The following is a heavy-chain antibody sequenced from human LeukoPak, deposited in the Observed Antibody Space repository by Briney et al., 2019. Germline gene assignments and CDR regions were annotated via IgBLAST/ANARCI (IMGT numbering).Heavy chain of an antibody. D-gene: IGHD2-15*01. Sequence: GGSLRLSCAASGFTFSDYYMSWIRQAPGKGLEWVAVISYDGSNKYYADSVKGRFTISRDNSKNTLYLQMNSLRAEDTAVYYCARAYNIVVVVAAYFDYWGQGTLVTVSS. CDR1: GFTFSDYY. CDR3: ARAYNIVVVVAAYFDY. CDR2: ISYDGSNK. J-gene: IGHJ4*02. V-gene: IGHV3-30-3*01.